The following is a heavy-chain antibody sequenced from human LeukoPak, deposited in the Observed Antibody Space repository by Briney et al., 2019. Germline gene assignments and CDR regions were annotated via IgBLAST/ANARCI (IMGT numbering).Heavy chain of an antibody. J-gene: IGHJ6*01. CDR1: GGSFSGYY. D-gene: IGHD5-12*01. CDR3: CGYDIYYYYGMDV. Sequence: NPSETLSLTCAVYGGSFSGYYWSWIRQPPGKGLEWIGEINHSGSTNYNPSLKSRVTISVDTSKNQFSLKLSSVTAADTAVYYCCGYDIYYYYGMDVWGQGTTVTVSS. CDR2: INHSGST. V-gene: IGHV4-34*01.